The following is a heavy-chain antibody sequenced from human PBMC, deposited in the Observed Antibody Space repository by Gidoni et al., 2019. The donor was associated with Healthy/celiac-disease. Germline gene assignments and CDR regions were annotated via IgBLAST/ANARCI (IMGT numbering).Heavy chain of an antibody. CDR3: ARLIGKSHYYGMDV. CDR1: GGPFSSYT. D-gene: IGHD2-8*01. J-gene: IGHJ6*02. CDR2: INPILGRA. Sequence: QVQLVQSGAEVKKPGSSVKVSCKASGGPFSSYTISWVRQPPGQGLEGMGRINPILGRANYAQKVQGRVTITADKSTSTAYMELSNLRSEDTAVYYCARLIGKSHYYGMDVWGQGTTVTVSS. V-gene: IGHV1-69*02.